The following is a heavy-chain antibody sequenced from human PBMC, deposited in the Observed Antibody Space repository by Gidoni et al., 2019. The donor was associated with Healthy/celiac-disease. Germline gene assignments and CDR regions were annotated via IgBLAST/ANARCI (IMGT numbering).Heavy chain of an antibody. V-gene: IGHV4-4*02. D-gene: IGHD6-19*01. J-gene: IGHJ4*02. CDR1: GGSISRSNW. Sequence: QVQLQESGPGLVKPSGTLSLTCAVPGGSISRSNWWSWVRQPPGKGLEWIGEIYHSGSTNYNPSLKSRVTISVDKSKNQFSLKLSSVTAADTAVYYCARESGGWYSHTYFDYWGQGTLVTVSS. CDR2: IYHSGST. CDR3: ARESGGWYSHTYFDY.